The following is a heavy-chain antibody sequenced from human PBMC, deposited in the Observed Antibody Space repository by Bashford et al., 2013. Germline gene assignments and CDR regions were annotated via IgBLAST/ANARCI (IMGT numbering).Heavy chain of an antibody. CDR3: ARDEYASPQSGFGMGV. Sequence: SLRLSCAASGFFFDAYAMHWVRQVPRKGLEWVSGISWDSGTIVYADSVKGRFTISRDNAKNSLYLQMNSLRAEDTAFYYCARDEYASPQSGFGMGVWGQGTTVTVSS. J-gene: IGHJ6*02. D-gene: IGHD3-10*01. CDR2: ISWDSGTI. V-gene: IGHV3-9*01. CDR1: GFFFDAYA.